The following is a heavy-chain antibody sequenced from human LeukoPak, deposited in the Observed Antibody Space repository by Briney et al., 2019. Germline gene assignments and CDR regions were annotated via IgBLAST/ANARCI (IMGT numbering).Heavy chain of an antibody. CDR1: GGTFSSYA. D-gene: IGHD5-12*01. CDR3: ARDRAQDIVATISDY. J-gene: IGHJ4*02. CDR2: IIPILGIA. Sequence: SVKVSCKASGGTFSSYAISWVRQAPGQGLEWMGRIIPILGIANYAQKFQGRVTITADKSTSTAYMELSSLRSEDTAVYYCARDRAQDIVATISDYWGQGTLVTVSS. V-gene: IGHV1-69*04.